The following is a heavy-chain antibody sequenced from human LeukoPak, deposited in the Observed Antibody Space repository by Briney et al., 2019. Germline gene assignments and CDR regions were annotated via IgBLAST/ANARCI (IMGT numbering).Heavy chain of an antibody. V-gene: IGHV3-74*01. CDR3: AKERYCSGGSCYPGAAFDI. CDR2: INSDESST. Sequence: PGGSLRLSCAASGFTFRSNWMHWIRQAPGKGLVWVSRINSDESSTSYADSVKGRFTISRDNAKNTLYLQMNSLRAEDTAVYYCAKERYCSGGSCYPGAAFDIWGQGTMVTVSS. D-gene: IGHD2-15*01. CDR1: GFTFRSNW. J-gene: IGHJ3*02.